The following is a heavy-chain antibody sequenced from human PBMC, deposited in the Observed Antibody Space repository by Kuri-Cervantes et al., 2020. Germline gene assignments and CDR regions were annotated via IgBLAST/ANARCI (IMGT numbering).Heavy chain of an antibody. Sequence: GESLKISCVASGFTFSSYAMSWVRQAPGKGLEWVSAISGSGGSTYYADSVKGRFTISRDNSKNTLYLQMNSLRAEDTAVYYCARGSQWLVPDDAFDIWGQGTMVTVSS. V-gene: IGHV3-23*01. CDR1: GFTFSSYA. CDR2: ISGSGGST. CDR3: ARGSQWLVPDDAFDI. D-gene: IGHD6-19*01. J-gene: IGHJ3*02.